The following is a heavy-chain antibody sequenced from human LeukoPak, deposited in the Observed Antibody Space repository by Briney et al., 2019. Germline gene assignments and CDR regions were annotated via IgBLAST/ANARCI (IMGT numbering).Heavy chain of an antibody. CDR1: GFTLSTYS. CDR3: ARESFDS. Sequence: GGSLRLSCAPRGFTLSTYSMNWVGQAPGKTLEWVSSISSGGRHTYYADSVKGRFTISRDNAKNSLFLHINSLRADDTAVYYCARESFDSWGQGVLVIVSS. V-gene: IGHV3-21*01. J-gene: IGHJ5*01. CDR2: ISSGGRHT.